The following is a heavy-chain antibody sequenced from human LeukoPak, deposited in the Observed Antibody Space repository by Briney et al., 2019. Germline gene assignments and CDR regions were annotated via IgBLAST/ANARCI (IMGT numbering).Heavy chain of an antibody. CDR3: ARDRFGGRGPILRFPPFDP. V-gene: IGHV1-46*01. CDR1: GYTFTSYY. D-gene: IGHD3-3*01. Sequence: ASVKVSCKASGYTFTSYYVHWVRQAPGQGLEWMGIINPSGGSTSYAQKFQGRVTMTRDTSTSTVYMELSSLRSEDTAVYYCARDRFGGRGPILRFPPFDPWGQGTLVTVS. J-gene: IGHJ5*02. CDR2: INPSGGST.